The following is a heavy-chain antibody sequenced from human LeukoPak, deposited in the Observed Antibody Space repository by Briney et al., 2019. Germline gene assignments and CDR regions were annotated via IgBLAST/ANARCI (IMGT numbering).Heavy chain of an antibody. Sequence: ASVKVSCKASGYTFTGYYMHWVRQAPGQGLEWMGWISPYYGDTKYTHALQGRVTMTAEKSTTTAYMELTGLTSDDTAVYYYARGRPVGSTSWSRRQLIDRDFFDYWGQGTLVTVSS. D-gene: IGHD6-13*01. CDR2: ISPYYGDT. V-gene: IGHV1-18*04. J-gene: IGHJ4*02. CDR3: ARGRPVGSTSWSRRQLIDRDFFDY. CDR1: GYTFTGYY.